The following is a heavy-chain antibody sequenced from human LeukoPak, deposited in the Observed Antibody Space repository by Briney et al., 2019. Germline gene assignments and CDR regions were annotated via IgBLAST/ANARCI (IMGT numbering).Heavy chain of an antibody. D-gene: IGHD6-19*01. J-gene: IGHJ3*02. CDR1: GFTFSSNA. CDR2: INGGGGGT. Sequence: GGSLRLSCAASGFTFSSNAMNWVRQAPGKGLEWISAINGGGGGTYYAESVKGRVTISRDKSMNTLYLQMNSLRFDDTAVYYCAKGTPSEQWLVDDAFDIWGQGTMVTVYS. CDR3: AKGTPSEQWLVDDAFDI. V-gene: IGHV3-23*01.